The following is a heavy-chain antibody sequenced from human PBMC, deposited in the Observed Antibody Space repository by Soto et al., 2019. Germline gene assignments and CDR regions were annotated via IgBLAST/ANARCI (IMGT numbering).Heavy chain of an antibody. CDR2: NYWHADK. J-gene: IGHJ4*01. CDR3: GHSLGTDESFDF. CDR1: GFSLSTSGVG. D-gene: IGHD1-26*01. V-gene: IGHV2-5*01. Sequence: GPPLVNPAQTLTMTCTFSGFSLSTSGVGVGCIRQPTGKALEWLALNYWHADKRYSPGRKSRLTITKDTSKTQVVLTVTNVDPVDTDTYYCGHSLGTDESFDFWGHGTLVTVSS.